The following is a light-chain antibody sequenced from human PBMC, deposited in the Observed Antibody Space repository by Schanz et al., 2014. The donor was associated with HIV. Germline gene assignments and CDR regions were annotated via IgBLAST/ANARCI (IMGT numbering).Light chain of an antibody. V-gene: IGLV2-14*01. J-gene: IGLJ1*01. CDR3: SSYTSSSTYV. CDR1: SSDVGGYDF. Sequence: QSVLTQPASVSGSPGQSITISCTGTSSDVGGYDFVSWYQQHPGKAPKLMIYEGSERPSGVSNRFSGSKSGYTASLTISGLQAEDEADYYCSSYTSSSTYVFGTGTKLTVL. CDR2: EGS.